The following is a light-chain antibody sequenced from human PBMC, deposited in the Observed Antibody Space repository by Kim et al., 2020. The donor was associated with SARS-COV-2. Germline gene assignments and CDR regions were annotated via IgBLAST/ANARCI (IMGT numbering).Light chain of an antibody. CDR3: HHRSDWPLT. J-gene: IGKJ4*01. Sequence: EIVLTQSPATLSLSPGERATLSCRASQSVSTFLAWYQQKPGQAPSLLIYDASNRATGVPARFSGSGSGTDFTLTISSLEPEDFAVYYCHHRSDWPLTFGGWTKVDIK. V-gene: IGKV3-11*01. CDR2: DAS. CDR1: QSVSTF.